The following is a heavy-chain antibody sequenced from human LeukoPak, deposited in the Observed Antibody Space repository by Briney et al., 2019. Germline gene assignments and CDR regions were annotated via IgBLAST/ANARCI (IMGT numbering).Heavy chain of an antibody. V-gene: IGHV1-69*13. CDR1: GGAFSSYA. J-gene: IGHJ4*02. Sequence: GASVKVSCKASGGAFSSYAISWVRQAPGQGLEWMGGIIPIFGTANYAQKFQGRVTITADESTSTAYMELSSLRSEDTAVYYCARSRGRYCSGGSCYSDFDYWGQGTLVTVSS. D-gene: IGHD2-15*01. CDR2: IIPIFGTA. CDR3: ARSRGRYCSGGSCYSDFDY.